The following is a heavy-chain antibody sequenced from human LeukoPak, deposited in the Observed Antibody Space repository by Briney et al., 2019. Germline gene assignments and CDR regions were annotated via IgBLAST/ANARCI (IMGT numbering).Heavy chain of an antibody. J-gene: IGHJ4*02. V-gene: IGHV3-23*01. Sequence: PGGSLRLSCAASGFTFSSYAMSWVRQAPGKGLEWVLGTSGSGGSTYYADSVKGRFTISRDNSKNTLYLQMNSLRAEDTAVYYCARDRDYYDSSGYYHAPGYWGQGTLVTVSS. CDR2: TSGSGGST. CDR3: ARDRDYYDSSGYYHAPGY. D-gene: IGHD3-22*01. CDR1: GFTFSSYA.